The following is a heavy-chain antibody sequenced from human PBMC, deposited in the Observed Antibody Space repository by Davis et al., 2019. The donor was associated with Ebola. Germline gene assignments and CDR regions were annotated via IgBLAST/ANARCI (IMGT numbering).Heavy chain of an antibody. D-gene: IGHD4-17*01. Sequence: AASVKVSCKVSTYTFTTYFMHWVRQAPGQGLEWMGRIDPKTGGTIFAQKFQGRVSLTRDTSISTAYMELSSLKSGDAAVYYCARGTTVTPRNFDYWGQGTLVTVSS. CDR2: IDPKTGGT. CDR3: ARGTTVTPRNFDY. CDR1: TYTFTTYF. V-gene: IGHV1-2*06. J-gene: IGHJ4*02.